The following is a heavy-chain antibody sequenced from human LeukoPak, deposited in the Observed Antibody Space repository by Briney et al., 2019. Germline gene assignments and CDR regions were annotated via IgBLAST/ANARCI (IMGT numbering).Heavy chain of an antibody. D-gene: IGHD2-21*02. CDR2: TSYDGSSK. V-gene: IGHV3-30*18. CDR3: AKGMPFCGNDCHWIDC. J-gene: IGHJ4*02. CDR1: GFTFSTYA. Sequence: GRSLSLSCAASGFTFSTYAMHWVRQAPGKGLEWVAVTSYDGSSKYYADSVKGRFTISRDNSRKTLFLHMDRLRPEDTAVYYCAKGMPFCGNDCHWIDCWGLGTLVTVSS.